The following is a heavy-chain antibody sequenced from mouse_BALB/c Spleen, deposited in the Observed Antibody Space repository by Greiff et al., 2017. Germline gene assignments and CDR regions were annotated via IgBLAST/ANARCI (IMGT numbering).Heavy chain of an antibody. V-gene: IGHV5-6-3*01. D-gene: IGHD1-1*01. J-gene: IGHJ2*01. CDR3: ARAITTVADY. Sequence: EVQRVESGGGLVQPGGSLKLSCAASGFTFSSYGMSWVRQTPDKRLELVATINSNGGSTYYPDSVKGRFTISRDNAKNTLYLQMSSLKSEDTAMYYCARAITTVADYWGQGTTLTVSS. CDR2: INSNGGST. CDR1: GFTFSSYG.